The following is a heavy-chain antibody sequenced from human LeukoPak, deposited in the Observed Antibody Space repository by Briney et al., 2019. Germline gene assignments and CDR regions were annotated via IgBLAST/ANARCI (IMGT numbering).Heavy chain of an antibody. CDR2: IYHSGST. CDR1: GFSISNDNY. Sequence: PSETLSLTCAVSGFSISNDNYWVWIRQPPGQGLEWTGGIYHSGSTYYNPSLKSRVTMSVDTSKNQFSLKLSSVTAADTAVYYCARAPRDSSSSNYMRRFDYWGQGTLVTVSP. D-gene: IGHD3-22*01. V-gene: IGHV4-38-2*01. J-gene: IGHJ4*02. CDR3: ARAPRDSSSSNYMRRFDY.